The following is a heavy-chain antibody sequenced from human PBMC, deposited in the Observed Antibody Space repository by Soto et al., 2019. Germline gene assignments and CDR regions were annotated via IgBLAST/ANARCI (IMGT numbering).Heavy chain of an antibody. V-gene: IGHV3-66*01. D-gene: IGHD4-17*01. J-gene: IGHJ5*02. CDR3: ARDTTVTTPTYLAP. CDR1: GLTVSNSY. CDR2: LYSDGTT. Sequence: EVQLVESGGGLVQPGGSLRLSCAASGLTVSNSYMNWVRQAPGEGLEWVSILYSDGTTYYAAYVKSSFTISREYYKNALYLQMRSLRADDTAVYYCARDTTVTTPTYLAPWGQRPLVNVSS.